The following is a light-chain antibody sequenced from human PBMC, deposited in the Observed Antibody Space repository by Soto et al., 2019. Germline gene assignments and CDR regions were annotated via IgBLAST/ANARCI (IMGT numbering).Light chain of an antibody. CDR2: GNS. Sequence: VLTQPPSVSGAPGQRVTLSCTGSSSNIGAGYDVHWYQQLPGTAPKLLIYGNSNRPSGVPDRFSGSKSGTSASLAITGLQAEDEADYYCQSYDSSLSGVVFGGGTKVTVL. CDR3: QSYDSSLSGVV. V-gene: IGLV1-40*01. CDR1: SSNIGAGYD. J-gene: IGLJ2*01.